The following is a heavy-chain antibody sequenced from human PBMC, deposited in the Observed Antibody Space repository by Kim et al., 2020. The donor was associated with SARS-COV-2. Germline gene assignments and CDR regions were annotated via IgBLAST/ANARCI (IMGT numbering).Heavy chain of an antibody. CDR2: IYHSGST. V-gene: IGHV4-4*02. CDR3: ARGKGAAVAGYNWFDP. D-gene: IGHD6-19*01. CDR1: GGSISSSNW. Sequence: SETLSLTCAVSGGSISSSNWWSWVRQPPGKGLEWIGEIYHSGSTNYNPSLKSRVTISVDKSKNQFSLKLSSVTAADTAVYYCARGKGAAVAGYNWFDPWGQGTLVTVSS. J-gene: IGHJ5*02.